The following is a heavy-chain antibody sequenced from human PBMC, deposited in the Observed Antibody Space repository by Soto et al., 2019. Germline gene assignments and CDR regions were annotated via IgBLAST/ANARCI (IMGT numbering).Heavy chain of an antibody. Sequence: QGQLVQSGPEVKKPGASVKVSCKASGYTFTRYGISWVRQAPGQGLEWMGWISGYNGDTNYAQKVQGRVTMTIETSTSRAYMALRSLKSDDSVIFCCVKNGQLPYGCSGMDVW. CDR2: ISGYNGDT. J-gene: IGHJ6*01. D-gene: IGHD4-17*01. V-gene: IGHV1-18*01. CDR3: VKNGQLPYGCSGMDV. CDR1: GYTFTRYG.